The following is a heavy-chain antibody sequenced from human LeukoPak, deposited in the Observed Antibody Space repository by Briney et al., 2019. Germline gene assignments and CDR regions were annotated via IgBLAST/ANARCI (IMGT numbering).Heavy chain of an antibody. J-gene: IGHJ4*02. V-gene: IGHV1-18*01. D-gene: IGHD3-9*01. CDR2: ISAYNGNT. CDR3: ARVSLRYFDWLLSDY. Sequence: GASVKVSCKASGYTFTSYGISWVRQAPGQGLDGMGWISAYNGNTNYAQKLQGRVTMTTDTSTSTAYMELRSLRSDDTAVYYCARVSLRYFDWLLSDYWGQGTLVTVSS. CDR1: GYTFTSYG.